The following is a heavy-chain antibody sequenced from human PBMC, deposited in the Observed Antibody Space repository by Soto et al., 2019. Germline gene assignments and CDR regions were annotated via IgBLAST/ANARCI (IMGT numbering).Heavy chain of an antibody. CDR1: GFTFTSYG. J-gene: IGHJ4*02. CDR2: LSGNGVSP. V-gene: IGHV3-23*01. D-gene: IGHD3-3*01. CDR3: AKGKANTVFGGDTLFDY. Sequence: RGSLKLSCAASGFTFTSYGMGWVRQAPGKWLEWVSTLSGNGVSPYDADSVTGRFTISRYNSRNSNTLYLQMNSLRAEDTAVYYCAKGKANTVFGGDTLFDYWGQGTRVTVSS.